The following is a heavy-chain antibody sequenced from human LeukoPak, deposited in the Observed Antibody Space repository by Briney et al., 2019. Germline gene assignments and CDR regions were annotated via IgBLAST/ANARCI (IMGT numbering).Heavy chain of an antibody. V-gene: IGHV1-69*01. D-gene: IGHD2-2*01. CDR1: GGTFSSYA. J-gene: IGHJ4*02. Sequence: SVKVSCKASGGTFSSYAISWVRQAPGQGLEWMGGITPIFGTANYAQKFQGRVTITADESTSTAYMELSSLRSEDTAVYYCAREGYCSSTSCYQDYWGQGTLVTVSS. CDR3: AREGYCSSTSCYQDY. CDR2: ITPIFGTA.